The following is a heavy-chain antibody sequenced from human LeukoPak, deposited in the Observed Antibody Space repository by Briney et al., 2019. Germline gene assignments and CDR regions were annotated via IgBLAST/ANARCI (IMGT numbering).Heavy chain of an antibody. D-gene: IGHD3-9*01. CDR2: ISAYNGNT. CDR1: GYTFTSYG. J-gene: IGHJ5*02. CDR3: ASVLRYFDWPTRFDP. V-gene: IGHV1-18*01. Sequence: ASVKVSCKASGYTFTSYGISWVRQAPGQGLEWMGWISAYNGNTNYAQKLHGRVTTTTATSTSTAYMELRSLRSDDTAVYYCASVLRYFDWPTRFDPWGQGTLVTVSS.